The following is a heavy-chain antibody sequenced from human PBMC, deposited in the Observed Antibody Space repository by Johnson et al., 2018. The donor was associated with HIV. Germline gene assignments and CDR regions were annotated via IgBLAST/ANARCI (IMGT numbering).Heavy chain of an antibody. V-gene: IGHV3-30-3*01. Sequence: QVQLVESGGGVVQPGRSLRLACAASAFTFSNYAMHWVRQAPGKGLEWVAVISYDGSSKYYAESLKGRISISRDNSMNTLYLQMNSLRAEDTAVYYCSRARARVTFDIWGQRTMVTVSS. CDR1: AFTFSNYA. CDR3: SRARARVTFDI. D-gene: IGHD2-21*01. CDR2: ISYDGSSK. J-gene: IGHJ3*02.